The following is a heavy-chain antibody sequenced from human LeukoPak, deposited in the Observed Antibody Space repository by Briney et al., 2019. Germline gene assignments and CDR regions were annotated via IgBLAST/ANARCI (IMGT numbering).Heavy chain of an antibody. CDR2: IYNSGST. CDR1: GDSLSIYY. Sequence: SETLSLTCSVSGDSLSIYYWSWIRQPPGKGLEWIGYIYNSGSTNYNPSLKSRVTISVDKSKNQFSLKLSSVTAADTAVYYCARDPNSATDYDSRGGFDPWGQGTLVTVSS. J-gene: IGHJ5*02. V-gene: IGHV4-59*12. D-gene: IGHD3-22*01. CDR3: ARDPNSATDYDSRGGFDP.